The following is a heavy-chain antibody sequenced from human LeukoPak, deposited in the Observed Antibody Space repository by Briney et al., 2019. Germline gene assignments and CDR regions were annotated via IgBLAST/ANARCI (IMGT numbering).Heavy chain of an antibody. Sequence: ASVKVSCKASGYTFTSYGISWVRQAPGQGLEWMGWISAYNVNTNYAQKLQGRVTMTTDTSTSTAYMELRSLRSDDTAVYYCARILKRWLQSDYWGQGTLVTVSS. CDR1: GYTFTSYG. CDR3: ARILKRWLQSDY. V-gene: IGHV1-18*01. J-gene: IGHJ4*02. D-gene: IGHD5-24*01. CDR2: ISAYNVNT.